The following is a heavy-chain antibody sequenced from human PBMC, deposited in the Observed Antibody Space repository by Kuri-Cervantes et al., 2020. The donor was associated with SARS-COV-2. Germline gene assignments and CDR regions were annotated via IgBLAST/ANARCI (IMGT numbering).Heavy chain of an antibody. CDR2: IYYSGGT. V-gene: IGHV4-59*01. CDR3: ARDSRKNSGWYIDY. J-gene: IGHJ4*02. D-gene: IGHD6-19*01. CDR1: GGSISSYY. Sequence: SETLSLTCTVSGGSISSYYWSWIRQPPGKGLEWIGYIYYSGGTNYNPSLKSRVTISVDTSKNQFSLKLSSVTAADTAVYYCARDSRKNSGWYIDYWGQGTLVTVSS.